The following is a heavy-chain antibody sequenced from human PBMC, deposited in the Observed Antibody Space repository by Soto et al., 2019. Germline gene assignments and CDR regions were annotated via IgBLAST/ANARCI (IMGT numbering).Heavy chain of an antibody. Sequence: DVQVLESGGDLVQPGESLRLSCAASGFTFSNYAMTWVRQAPGKGLVLVSTMSGSGDSIYYAASVKGRFTISRDNSKKTLYLQMNSLRADDGAVYYCAAGRQMGYWGQGTLVIVSS. CDR3: AAGRQMGY. V-gene: IGHV3-23*01. J-gene: IGHJ4*02. CDR2: MSGSGDSI. CDR1: GFTFSNYA. D-gene: IGHD6-13*01.